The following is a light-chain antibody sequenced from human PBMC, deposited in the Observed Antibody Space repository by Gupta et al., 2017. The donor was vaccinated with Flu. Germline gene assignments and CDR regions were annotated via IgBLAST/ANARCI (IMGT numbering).Light chain of an antibody. V-gene: IGKV1-39*01. Sequence: DIKMTQSPSSLSASVGDRVTITCRASQSVSGYVNWYQQRPGKAPKLLISDVSNLQSGVPSTFRGSGSVTDFTLTISNLQAEDSATYYCQQGIGFPLTFGRGTKVDIK. CDR3: QQGIGFPLT. CDR1: QSVSGY. J-gene: IGKJ4*01. CDR2: DVS.